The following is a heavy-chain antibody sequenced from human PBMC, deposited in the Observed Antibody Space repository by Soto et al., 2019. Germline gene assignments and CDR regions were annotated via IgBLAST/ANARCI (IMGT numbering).Heavy chain of an antibody. V-gene: IGHV5-10-1*01. J-gene: IGHJ6*03. CDR2: IDPSDSYT. D-gene: IGHD1-26*01. CDR1: GYSFTSYW. CDR3: ARGEVLYGSPPRGAYYRTF. Sequence: GESLKISCKGSGYSFTSYWISWVRQMPGKGLEWMGRIDPSDSYTNYSPSFQGHVTISADTSISTAYLELSSLKSEDTAEHSRARGEVLYGSPPRGAYYRTFWDRGPTVPVS.